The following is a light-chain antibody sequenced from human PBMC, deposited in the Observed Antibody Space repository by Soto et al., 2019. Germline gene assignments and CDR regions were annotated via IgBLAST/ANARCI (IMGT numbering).Light chain of an antibody. J-gene: IGLJ2*01. CDR3: AAWDASLNGPV. V-gene: IGLV1-44*01. CDR2: NNI. CDR1: SSNIGSNT. Sequence: QSVLTQPPSASGTPGQRVTISCSGTSSNIGSNTVNWYQQHPGAAAKLLIYNNINRPSWVPDRFSGSKSGTTASLAISGLQSEDEADYYCAAWDASLNGPVFGGGTKLTVL.